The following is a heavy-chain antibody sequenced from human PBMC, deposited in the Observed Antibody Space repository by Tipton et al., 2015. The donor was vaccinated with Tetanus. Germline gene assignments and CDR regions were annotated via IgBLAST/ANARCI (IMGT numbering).Heavy chain of an antibody. J-gene: IGHJ4*02. CDR3: AKGAYYYDSSGYYLLDY. D-gene: IGHD3-22*01. V-gene: IGHV3-23*01. Sequence: SLRLSCAASGFTFSSCAMNWVRQAPGKGLEWVSGISHDGISSHYAASVRGRFTISRDNSKNTLYLQMNSLRAEDTAVYYCAKGAYYYDSSGYYLLDYWGQGTLVTVSS. CDR2: ISHDGISS. CDR1: GFTFSSCA.